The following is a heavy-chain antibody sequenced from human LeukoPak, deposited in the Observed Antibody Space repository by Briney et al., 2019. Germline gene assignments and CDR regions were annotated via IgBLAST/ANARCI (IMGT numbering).Heavy chain of an antibody. CDR1: GFTFSSYS. J-gene: IGHJ4*02. CDR3: ARGKGIAVAGSEYYFDY. D-gene: IGHD6-19*01. Sequence: GGSLRLSCAASGFTFSSYSMNWVRQAPGKGLEWVSYISSSTSTIKCADSVKGRFTISRDNAKNSLYLQMNSLRDEDTAVYYCARGKGIAVAGSEYYFDYWGQGTLVTVSS. V-gene: IGHV3-48*02. CDR2: ISSSTSTI.